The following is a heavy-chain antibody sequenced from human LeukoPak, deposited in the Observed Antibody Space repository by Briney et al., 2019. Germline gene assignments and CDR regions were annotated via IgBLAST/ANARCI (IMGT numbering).Heavy chain of an antibody. Sequence: SETLSLTCTVSGGSISSSSYYWGWIRQPPGKGLERIGSIYYSGSTYYNPSLKSRVTISVDTSKNQFSLKLSSVTAADTAVYYCARRWFGANPFDLWGRGTLVTVSS. J-gene: IGHJ2*01. D-gene: IGHD3-10*01. CDR3: ARRWFGANPFDL. V-gene: IGHV4-39*01. CDR1: GGSISSSSYY. CDR2: IYYSGST.